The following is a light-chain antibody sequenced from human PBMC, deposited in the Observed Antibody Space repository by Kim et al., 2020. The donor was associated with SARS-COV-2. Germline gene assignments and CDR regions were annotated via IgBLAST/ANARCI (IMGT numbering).Light chain of an antibody. CDR2: DVS. V-gene: IGLV2-14*03. Sequence: SVLTQPASVSGSPGQSITISCTGTSSDVGAYDYVSWYQQHPGKAPKVMIYDVSNRPSGVSNRFSGSKSGNTASLTISELQAEDEADYYCNSYTSGSTWVFGGGTKVTVL. J-gene: IGLJ3*02. CDR1: SSDVGAYDY. CDR3: NSYTSGSTWV.